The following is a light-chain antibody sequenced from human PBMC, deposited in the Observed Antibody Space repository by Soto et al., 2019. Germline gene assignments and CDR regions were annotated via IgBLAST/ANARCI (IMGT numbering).Light chain of an antibody. J-gene: IGKJ1*01. V-gene: IGKV2-28*01. CDR1: QSLLHSNGYNY. Sequence: DIVMTQSPLSLPVAPGEPASISCRSSQSLLHSNGYNYLHWYVQKPGQSPQLLIYMGSDRASGVPDRFSGSGSGTDFTLKISRVEAEDVGVYYCMQALQTPWTFGQGTNVEI. CDR2: MGS. CDR3: MQALQTPWT.